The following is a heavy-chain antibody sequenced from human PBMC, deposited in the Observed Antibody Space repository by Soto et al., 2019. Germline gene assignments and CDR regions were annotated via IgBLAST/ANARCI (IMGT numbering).Heavy chain of an antibody. J-gene: IGHJ6*03. CDR1: GGSFSGYY. CDR2: INHSGST. D-gene: IGHD2-2*01. V-gene: IGHV4-34*01. CDR3: ARVLRYCSSTSCLYYYYYMDV. Sequence: SETLSLTCAVYGGSFSGYYWSWIRQPPGKGLEWIGEINHSGSTNYNPSLKSRVTISVDTSKNQFSLKLSSVTAADTAVYYCARVLRYCSSTSCLYYYYYMDVWGKGTTVTVSS.